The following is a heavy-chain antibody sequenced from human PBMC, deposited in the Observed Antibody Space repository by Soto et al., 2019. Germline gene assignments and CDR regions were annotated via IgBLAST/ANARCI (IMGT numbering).Heavy chain of an antibody. CDR1: GFSLSTSGMC. D-gene: IGHD3-10*01. CDR3: ARISLGFGTAYYYYGMDV. V-gene: IGHV2-70*01. CDR2: IDWDDDK. J-gene: IGHJ6*02. Sequence: SGPTLVNPTRTVTLTCTFSGFSLSTSGMCVSWIRQPPRKALEWLALIDWDDDKYYSTSLKTRLTISKDTSKNQVVLTMTNMDPVDTATYYCARISLGFGTAYYYYGMDVWGQGTTVTVSS.